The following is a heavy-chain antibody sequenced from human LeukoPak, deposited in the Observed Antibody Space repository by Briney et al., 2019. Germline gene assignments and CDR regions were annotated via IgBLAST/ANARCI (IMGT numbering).Heavy chain of an antibody. V-gene: IGHV5-51*01. D-gene: IGHD2-15*01. Sequence: GESLKISCKGSGYSFTSYWIGWVRQMPGKGLEWMGIIYPGDSDTRYSPSFQGQVTISADKSISTAYLQWSSPKASDTAMYYCARHALYCSGGSCHFDIWGQGTMVTVSS. J-gene: IGHJ3*02. CDR2: IYPGDSDT. CDR3: ARHALYCSGGSCHFDI. CDR1: GYSFTSYW.